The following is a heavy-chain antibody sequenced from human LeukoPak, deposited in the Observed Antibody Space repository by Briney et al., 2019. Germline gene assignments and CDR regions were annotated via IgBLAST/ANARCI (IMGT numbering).Heavy chain of an antibody. V-gene: IGHV1-46*01. Sequence: ASVKVSCKASGYTFTSNYIHWVRQAPGQGLEWMGIINPSGGSTSYAQKFQGRVTMTRDTSTSTVYMELSSLRSEDTAVYYCAREEPHLTYYYDSSGYSPFDYWGQGTLVTVSS. J-gene: IGHJ4*02. CDR1: GYTFTSNY. CDR3: AREEPHLTYYYDSSGYSPFDY. D-gene: IGHD3-22*01. CDR2: INPSGGST.